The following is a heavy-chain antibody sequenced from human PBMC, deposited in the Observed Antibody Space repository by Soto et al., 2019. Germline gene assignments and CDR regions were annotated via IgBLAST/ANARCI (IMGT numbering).Heavy chain of an antibody. V-gene: IGHV3-23*01. D-gene: IGHD3-3*01. J-gene: IGHJ4*02. Sequence: EVQLLESGGGLVQPGGSLRPSCAASGFTFSSYAMSWVRQAPGKGLEWVSAISGSGGSTYYADSVKGRLTISRDNSKKTLYLQMNSLRAEDTAVYYCAKEPLTNDDFWSGYSRFDCWGQGTLVTVSS. CDR2: ISGSGGST. CDR3: AKEPLTNDDFWSGYSRFDC. CDR1: GFTFSSYA.